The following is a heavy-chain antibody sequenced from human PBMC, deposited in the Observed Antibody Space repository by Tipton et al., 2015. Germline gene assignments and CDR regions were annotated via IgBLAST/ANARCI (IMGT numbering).Heavy chain of an antibody. CDR2: IWYDGSNK. CDR1: GFTFSDYG. D-gene: IGHD6-13*01. Sequence: SLRLSCAASGFTFSDYGMHWVRQAPGKGLEWVALIWYDGSNKYYADSVKGRFTISRDNSRNTLYLQMNSLRAEDTAVFYCARLRGQQLVGPYYYGMDVWGQGTTVTVSS. J-gene: IGHJ6*02. CDR3: ARLRGQQLVGPYYYGMDV. V-gene: IGHV3-33*01.